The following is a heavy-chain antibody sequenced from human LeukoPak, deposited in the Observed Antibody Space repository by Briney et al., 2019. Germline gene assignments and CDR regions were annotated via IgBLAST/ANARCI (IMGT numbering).Heavy chain of an antibody. D-gene: IGHD2-2*01. V-gene: IGHV3-11*04. CDR3: ARDGRKIVVVPAALDY. CDR1: RFTFSDYY. CDR2: ISSSGSTI. Sequence: GGSLRLSCAASRFTFSDYYMSWIRQAPGKGLEWVSYISSSGSTIYYADSVKGRFTISRDNAKNSLYLQMNSLRAEDTAVYYCARDGRKIVVVPAALDYWGQGTLVTVSS. J-gene: IGHJ4*02.